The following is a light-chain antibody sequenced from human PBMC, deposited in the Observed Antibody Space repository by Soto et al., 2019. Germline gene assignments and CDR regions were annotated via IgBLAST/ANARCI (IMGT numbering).Light chain of an antibody. CDR2: EVS. J-gene: IGLJ1*01. V-gene: IGLV2-14*03. CDR1: SSDVGAYSY. CDR3: SSYTSSLFV. Sequence: QSALTQPASVSGSPGQSITISCTGTSSDVGAYSYVSWYQQHPGKAPKLMIYEVSNRPSGVSDRFSGSKSGNTASLTISELQAEDEADYYCSSYTSSLFVFGPGTKVTVL.